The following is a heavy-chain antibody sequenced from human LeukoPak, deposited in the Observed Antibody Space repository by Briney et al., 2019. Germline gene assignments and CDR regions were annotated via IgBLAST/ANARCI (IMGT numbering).Heavy chain of an antibody. CDR2: SYYSGST. CDR3: ARQERYYGSGSYTYFQH. J-gene: IGHJ1*01. CDR1: GGSISSYY. V-gene: IGHV4-59*08. Sequence: PSETLSLTCTVSGGSISSYYWSWIRQPPGKGLEWIGYSYYSGSTNYNPSLKSRVTISVDTSKSQFSLILSSVTAADTAVYYCARQERYYGSGSYTYFQHWGQGTLVTVSS. D-gene: IGHD3-10*01.